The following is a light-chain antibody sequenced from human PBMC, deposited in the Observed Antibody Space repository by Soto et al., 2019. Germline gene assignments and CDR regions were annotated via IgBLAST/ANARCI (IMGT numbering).Light chain of an antibody. CDR3: QQYGSSPATYT. Sequence: EIVLTQSPGTLSLSPGERATLSCRASQSVSSSYLAWYQQKPGQAPRLLIYGASSRATGIPDRFSGSGSGTDFTLTISRMEPEDFAVDYCQQYGSSPATYTFGQGTKLEIK. V-gene: IGKV3-20*01. J-gene: IGKJ2*01. CDR1: QSVSSSY. CDR2: GAS.